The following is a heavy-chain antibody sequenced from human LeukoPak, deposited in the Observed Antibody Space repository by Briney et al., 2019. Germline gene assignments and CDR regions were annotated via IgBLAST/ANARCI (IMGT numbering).Heavy chain of an antibody. Sequence: ASVKVSCKASGYTFTSHHISWVRQAPRQGLEWMGWMSVNNDNTKYAQKLQGRVTTTTDTSTSTAYMELRSLRSDDTAVYYCARIGRDMGGTIDYWGQGTLVTVSS. J-gene: IGHJ4*02. CDR1: GYTFTSHH. CDR2: MSVNNDNT. V-gene: IGHV1-18*01. D-gene: IGHD1-7*01. CDR3: ARIGRDMGGTIDY.